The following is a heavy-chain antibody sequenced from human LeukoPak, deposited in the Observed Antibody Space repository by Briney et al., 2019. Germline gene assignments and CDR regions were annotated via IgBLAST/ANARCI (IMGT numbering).Heavy chain of an antibody. J-gene: IGHJ6*02. CDR2: INHSGST. V-gene: IGHV4-34*01. D-gene: IGHD6-6*01. CDR3: ARTLHPPLYSSSQYYYGMDV. CDR1: GGSFSGYY. Sequence: SETLSLTSAVYGGSFSGYYWSWIRQPPGKGLEWIGEINHSGSTNYNPSLKSRVTISVDTSKNQFSLKLSSVTAADTAVYYCARTLHPPLYSSSQYYYGMDVWGQGTTVTVSS.